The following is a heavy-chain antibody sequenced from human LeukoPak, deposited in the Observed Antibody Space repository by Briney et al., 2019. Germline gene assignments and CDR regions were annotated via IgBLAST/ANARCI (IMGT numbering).Heavy chain of an antibody. V-gene: IGHV3-48*01. D-gene: IGHD3-22*01. CDR2: ISGRSSII. CDR1: GFTFNTYS. CDR3: ARADSAYYYAQDY. J-gene: IGHJ4*02. Sequence: PGGSLRLSCVVSGFTFNTYSMNWVRQAPGKGLEWVSYISGRSSIIYYANSVKGRFTISRDNAKNSLYLQLNSLRAEDTAVYYCARADSAYYYAQDYWGQGTLVTVSS.